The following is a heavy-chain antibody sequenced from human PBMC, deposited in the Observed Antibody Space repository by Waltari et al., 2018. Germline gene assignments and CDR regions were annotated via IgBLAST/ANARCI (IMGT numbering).Heavy chain of an antibody. CDR2: IYHRGST. V-gene: IGHV4-38-2*01. Sequence: QVQLQESGPGLVKPSETLSLTCAVSGYSISSGYYWGWIRQPPGKGLEWIGSIYHRGSTYYSPSLRSRVTISVDTAKNQFSLKLSSVTAADTAVYYCARLGLYDSSGYYDRNFDYWGQGTLVTVSS. D-gene: IGHD3-22*01. CDR3: ARLGLYDSSGYYDRNFDY. CDR1: GYSISSGYY. J-gene: IGHJ4*02.